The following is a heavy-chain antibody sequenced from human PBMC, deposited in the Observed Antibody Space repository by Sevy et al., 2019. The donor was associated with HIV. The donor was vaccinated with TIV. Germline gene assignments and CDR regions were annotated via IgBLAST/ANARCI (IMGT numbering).Heavy chain of an antibody. D-gene: IGHD1-26*01. CDR1: GFSFSIYW. V-gene: IGHV3-7*03. Sequence: GGSLRLSCAASGFSFSIYWMSWVRQAPGKGLEWVANIKRDGSEKYYVASVKGRFTISRDNDKTSLYLQMNSLRDEDTAVYYCARDCNSATCLWGLDVWGPGTTVTVSS. J-gene: IGHJ6*02. CDR3: ARDCNSATCLWGLDV. CDR2: IKRDGSEK.